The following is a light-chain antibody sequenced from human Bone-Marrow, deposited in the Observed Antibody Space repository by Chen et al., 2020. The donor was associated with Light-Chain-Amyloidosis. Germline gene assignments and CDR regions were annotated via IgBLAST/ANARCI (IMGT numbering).Light chain of an antibody. CDR2: DDS. CDR3: QVWDRSSDRPV. V-gene: IGLV3-21*02. J-gene: IGLJ3*02. Sequence: YVLPPPSSGSVAPGQTATPACGGNNIGSTSVHWYQQTPGQAPLLVVYDDSDRPSGMPERLSGANSGNTATLTTSRVEAGDEADYYCQVWDRSSDRPVFGGGTKLTVL. CDR1: NIGSTS.